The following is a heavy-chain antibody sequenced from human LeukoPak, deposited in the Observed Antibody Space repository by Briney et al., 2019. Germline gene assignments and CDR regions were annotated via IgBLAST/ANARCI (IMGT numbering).Heavy chain of an antibody. J-gene: IGHJ4*02. D-gene: IGHD3-16*01. CDR3: ASARLGEFDY. V-gene: IGHV3-48*03. Sequence: PGGSLRLSCAASGFTFSSYEMNWVRQAPGKGLEWVSCISSSGSTIYYADSVKGRFTISRDNAKNSLYLQMNSLRAEDTAVYYCASARLGEFDYWGQGTLVTVSS. CDR1: GFTFSSYE. CDR2: ISSSGSTI.